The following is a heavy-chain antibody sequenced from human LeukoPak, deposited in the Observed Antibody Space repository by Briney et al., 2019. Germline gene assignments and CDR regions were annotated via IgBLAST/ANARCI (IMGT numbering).Heavy chain of an antibody. V-gene: IGHV1-8*01. CDR2: MNPNSGNT. D-gene: IGHD3-3*01. CDR1: GYTFTSYD. J-gene: IGHJ4*02. CDR3: ARGSGPRQAFDY. Sequence: ASVKVSCKASGYTFTSYDINWVRQATGRGLEWMGWMNPNSGNTGYAQKFQGRVTMTRNTSISTAYMELSSLRSEDTAVYYCARGSGPRQAFDYWGQGTLVTVSS.